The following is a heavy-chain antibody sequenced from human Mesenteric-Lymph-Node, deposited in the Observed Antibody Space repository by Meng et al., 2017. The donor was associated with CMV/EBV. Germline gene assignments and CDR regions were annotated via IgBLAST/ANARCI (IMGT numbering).Heavy chain of an antibody. CDR1: GGSISSYY. D-gene: IGHD1-14*01. J-gene: IGHJ4*02. Sequence: GSLRLSCTVSGGSISSYYWSWIRQPPGKGLEWIGYIYYSGSTNYNPSLKSRVTISVDTSKNQFSLKLSSVTAADTAVYYCATWNVGTMGGGFWGQGSLVTVSS. CDR3: ATWNVGTMGGGF. V-gene: IGHV4-59*01. CDR2: IYYSGST.